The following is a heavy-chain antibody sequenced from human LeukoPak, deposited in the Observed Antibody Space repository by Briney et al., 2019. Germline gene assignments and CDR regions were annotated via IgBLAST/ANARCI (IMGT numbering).Heavy chain of an antibody. CDR3: ARDHQGVRFLEVDY. J-gene: IGHJ4*02. CDR1: GFTFSSYE. CDR2: ISSSGSYI. Sequence: GGSPRLSCAASGFTFSSYEMNWVRQAPGKGLEWVSYISSSGSYIYYADSVKGRFTISRDNAKNSLYLQMNSLRAEDTAVYYCARDHQGVRFLEVDYWGQGTLVTVSS. D-gene: IGHD3-3*01. V-gene: IGHV3-21*05.